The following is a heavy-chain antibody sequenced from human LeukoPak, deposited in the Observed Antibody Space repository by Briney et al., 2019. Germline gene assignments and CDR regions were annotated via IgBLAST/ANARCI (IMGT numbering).Heavy chain of an antibody. Sequence: GGSLRLSCTTSGFTVTSHGMSWVRQVPGKGLEWVSAMSGSGGSTYYADSVKGRFTISRDISKNTLYLQMNSLRAEDTALYYCAKRYCSGGSCYSGLDFWGQGTLVTVSS. V-gene: IGHV3-23*01. CDR3: AKRYCSGGSCYSGLDF. CDR2: MSGSGGST. CDR1: GFTVTSHG. J-gene: IGHJ4*02. D-gene: IGHD2-15*01.